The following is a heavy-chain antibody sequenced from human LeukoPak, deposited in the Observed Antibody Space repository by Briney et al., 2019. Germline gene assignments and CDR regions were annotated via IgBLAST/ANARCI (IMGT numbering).Heavy chain of an antibody. D-gene: IGHD2-21*02. J-gene: IGHJ4*02. V-gene: IGHV4-39*01. CDR2: IYYSGST. CDR3: ARHRSGVTYFDY. Sequence: PSETLSLTCTVSSGSISSSNYYWGWIRQPPGKGLEWIGTIYYSGSTYYNPSLESRLTISVDTSKNQFSLKLSSVTAADMALYYCARHRSGVTYFDYWGQGTLVTVSS. CDR1: SGSISSSNYY.